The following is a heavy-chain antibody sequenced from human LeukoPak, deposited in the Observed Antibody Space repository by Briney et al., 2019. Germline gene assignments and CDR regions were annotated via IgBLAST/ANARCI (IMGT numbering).Heavy chain of an antibody. Sequence: GRSLRLSCAASGFTFSSYAMHWVRQAPGKGLEWVAVISYDGSNKYYADSVKGRFTISRDNSKNTLYLQMNSLRAEDTAVYYCARDRLREYSYGFSSFDYWGQGTLVTVPS. J-gene: IGHJ4*02. CDR1: GFTFSSYA. CDR2: ISYDGSNK. V-gene: IGHV3-30-3*01. D-gene: IGHD5-18*01. CDR3: ARDRLREYSYGFSSFDY.